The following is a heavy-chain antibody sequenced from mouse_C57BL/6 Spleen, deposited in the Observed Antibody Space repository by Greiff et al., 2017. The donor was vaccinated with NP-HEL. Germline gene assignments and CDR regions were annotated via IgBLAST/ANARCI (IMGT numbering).Heavy chain of an antibody. Sequence: VKLQESGPGLVAPSQSLSITCTVSGFSLTSYGVSWVRQPPGKGLEWLGVIWGDGSTNYHSALISRLSISKDNSKSQVFLKLNSLQTDDTATYYCAKHITTVVVPYWYFDVWGTGTTVTVSS. CDR2: IWGDGST. V-gene: IGHV2-3*01. CDR3: AKHITTVVVPYWYFDV. J-gene: IGHJ1*03. CDR1: GFSLTSYG. D-gene: IGHD1-1*01.